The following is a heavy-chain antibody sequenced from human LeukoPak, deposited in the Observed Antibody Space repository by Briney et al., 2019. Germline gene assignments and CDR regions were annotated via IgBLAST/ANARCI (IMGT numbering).Heavy chain of an antibody. V-gene: IGHV3-23*01. J-gene: IGHJ4*02. CDR1: GFTVSSTY. CDR3: AKGGYSFAQHVDY. Sequence: PGASLRLSCAASGFTVSSTYVSWVRQAPGKGLEWVSGISSSGGSTYYADSVKGRFTISRDNSKNTLFLQMSSLRAEDTAVYYCAKGGYSFAQHVDYWGQGTLVVVSS. D-gene: IGHD5-18*01. CDR2: ISSSGGST.